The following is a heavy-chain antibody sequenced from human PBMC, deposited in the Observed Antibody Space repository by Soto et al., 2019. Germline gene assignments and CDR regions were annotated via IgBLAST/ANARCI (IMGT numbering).Heavy chain of an antibody. V-gene: IGHV4-30-4*01. CDR2: IYYSGST. J-gene: IGHJ5*02. CDR3: AREVVVVAADKANWFDP. Sequence: SETLSLTCTVSGGSISSGDYYWSWIRQPPGKGLEWIGYIYYSGSTYCNPSLKSRVTISVDTSKNQFSLKLSSVTAADTAVYYCAREVVVVAADKANWFDPWGQGTLVTVSS. D-gene: IGHD2-15*01. CDR1: GGSISSGDYY.